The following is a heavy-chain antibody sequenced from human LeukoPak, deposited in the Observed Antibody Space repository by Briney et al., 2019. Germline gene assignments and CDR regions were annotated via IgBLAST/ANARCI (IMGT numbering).Heavy chain of an antibody. CDR3: SAGYSEPFDH. CDR1: GASVSSSH. D-gene: IGHD2-15*01. J-gene: IGHJ4*02. Sequence: SETLSLTCVVSGASVSSSHWNWIRQLPGKGLEWIGCLSYTGKTGYNPSLTSRVTISLDTTKNQGSLKLKSVTAADTAVYYCSAGYSEPFDHWGQGTLVTVSS. V-gene: IGHV4-59*02. CDR2: LSYTGKT.